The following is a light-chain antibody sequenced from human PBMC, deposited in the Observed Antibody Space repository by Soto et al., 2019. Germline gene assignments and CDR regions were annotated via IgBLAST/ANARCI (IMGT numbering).Light chain of an antibody. J-gene: IGLJ7*01. V-gene: IGLV1-40*01. CDR2: GNS. CDR1: SSNIGAGYD. CDR3: QSYDSSLRGAV. Sequence: QSVLTQPPSVSGAPGQRVTISCTGSSSNIGAGYDVHWYQQLPGTAPKLLIYGNSNRPSGVPDRFSGSKSGTSASLAINGLQAEDEADYYCQSYDSSLRGAVFGGGTQLTVL.